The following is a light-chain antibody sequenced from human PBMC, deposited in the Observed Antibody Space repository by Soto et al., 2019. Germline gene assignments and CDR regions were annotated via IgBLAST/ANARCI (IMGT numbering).Light chain of an antibody. J-gene: IGKJ4*01. CDR3: QQYGSSPPLT. V-gene: IGKV3-20*01. CDR1: QTISSSH. CDR2: GAS. Sequence: IVLTQSPGTLSLSPGERATLSCRASQTISSSHLAWYQQKPGQAPRLLIYGASSRATDIPDRFSGSGSGTDFTLTISRLEPGDFAVYYCQQYGSSPPLTFGGGTKVDIK.